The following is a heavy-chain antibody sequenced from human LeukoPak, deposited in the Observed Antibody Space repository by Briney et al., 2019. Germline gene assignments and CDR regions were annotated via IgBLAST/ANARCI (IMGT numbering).Heavy chain of an antibody. Sequence: SETLSLTCTVSGGSISSYYWSWIRQPPGKGLEWIGYIYYSGSTNYNPSLKSRVTISVDTSKNQFSLKLSSVTAADTAVYYCARGRRWLEPSYYYYYMDVWGKGTTVTVSS. CDR2: IYYSGST. CDR1: GGSISSYY. V-gene: IGHV4-59*01. D-gene: IGHD5-24*01. J-gene: IGHJ6*03. CDR3: ARGRRWLEPSYYYYYMDV.